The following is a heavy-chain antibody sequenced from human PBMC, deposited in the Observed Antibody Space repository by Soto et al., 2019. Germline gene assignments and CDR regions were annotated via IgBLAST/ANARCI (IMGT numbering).Heavy chain of an antibody. D-gene: IGHD3-10*01. J-gene: IGHJ5*02. CDR3: ETTINVSGWLIPPFGT. CDR2: INHTGGT. CDR1: GGSVNGYY. Sequence: PSETLSLTCAVYGGSVNGYYWNWIRQPPGKGLEWIGEINHTGGTPYTPSLKSRVTMAVDTSKNQFSLRLISVTAADTAIYFCETTINVSGWLIPPFGTRGQGTQVPVSP. V-gene: IGHV4-34*01.